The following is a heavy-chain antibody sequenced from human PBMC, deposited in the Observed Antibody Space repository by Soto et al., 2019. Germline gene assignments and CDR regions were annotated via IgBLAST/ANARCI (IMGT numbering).Heavy chain of an antibody. CDR2: ISGSGGST. Sequence: GGSLRLSCAASGFTFSSYAMSWVRQAPGKGLEWVSAISGSGGSTYYADSVKGRFTISRDNSKNTLYLQMNSLRAEDTAVYYCAKRPLLKGGHDFWSGEAYYYYYYMDVWGKGTTVTVSS. V-gene: IGHV3-23*01. CDR1: GFTFSSYA. D-gene: IGHD3-3*01. J-gene: IGHJ6*03. CDR3: AKRPLLKGGHDFWSGEAYYYYYYMDV.